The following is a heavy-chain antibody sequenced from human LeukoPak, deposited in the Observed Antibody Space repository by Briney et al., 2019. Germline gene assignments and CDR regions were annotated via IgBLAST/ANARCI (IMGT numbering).Heavy chain of an antibody. D-gene: IGHD2-8*01. CDR1: GGSLSDYY. CDR3: ARSFRVSSSFLY. Sequence: SATLSLTCGVYGGSLSDYYWGWIRQPPGKGLEWIGEINHSGSTNYNPSLKSRVTISVDTSKNQFSLNLSSVTAADTAVYYCARSFRVSSSFLYWGQGTLVTVSS. CDR2: INHSGST. J-gene: IGHJ4*02. V-gene: IGHV4-34*01.